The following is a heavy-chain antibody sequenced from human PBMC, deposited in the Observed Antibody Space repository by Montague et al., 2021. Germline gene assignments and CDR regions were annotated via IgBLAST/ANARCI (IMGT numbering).Heavy chain of an antibody. CDR1: GGSISSSPLY. V-gene: IGHV4-39*01. CDR2: NYYRGDT. CDR3: ARAGPRTYGGDSLDY. Sequence: SETLSLTCTVSGGSISSSPLYWGWIHQSPGKGLEWIGSNYYRGDTYYNPSLKSRVSLSIDTSKNQFSLKMNSVTAADTAVYYCARAGPRTYGGDSLDYWGQGALVTVSS. J-gene: IGHJ4*02. D-gene: IGHD3-10*01.